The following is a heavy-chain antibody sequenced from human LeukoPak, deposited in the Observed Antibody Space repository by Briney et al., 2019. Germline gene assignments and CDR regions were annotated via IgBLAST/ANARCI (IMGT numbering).Heavy chain of an antibody. D-gene: IGHD1-26*01. CDR2: IYKDGTT. V-gene: IGHV3-66*02. J-gene: IGHJ4*02. Sequence: PGGSLRLSCVVSGFIMKNNYMNWVRQAPEKGPEWDSVIYKDGTTNYTDSVKGRFTIARDNSKNTLYLQMNRLTAEDTGVYFCARSWDARLNFDYWGPGTLVTDSS. CDR1: GFIMKNNY. CDR3: ARSWDARLNFDY.